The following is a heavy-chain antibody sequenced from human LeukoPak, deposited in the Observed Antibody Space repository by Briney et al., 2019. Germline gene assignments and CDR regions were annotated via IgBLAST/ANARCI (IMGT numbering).Heavy chain of an antibody. Sequence: GGSLRLSCEASGFTFRSYGMHWVRQAPGKGLEWVAFIRHDGSNKYYADSVKGRFTISRDNSKSALFLHMDTVRADDTAFYYCAKDSPPTSEWLPDYWGQGTLVSIS. CDR2: IRHDGSNK. V-gene: IGHV3-30*02. CDR3: AKDSPPTSEWLPDY. CDR1: GFTFRSYG. D-gene: IGHD3-3*01. J-gene: IGHJ4*02.